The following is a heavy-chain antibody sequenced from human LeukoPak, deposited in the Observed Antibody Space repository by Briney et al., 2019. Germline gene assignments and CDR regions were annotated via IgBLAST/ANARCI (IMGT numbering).Heavy chain of an antibody. J-gene: IGHJ4*02. CDR3: ARDQDGVGATIDY. D-gene: IGHD1-26*01. CDR1: GFTFSNYW. CDR2: INSDGSGT. V-gene: IGHV3-74*01. Sequence: GGSLRLSCAASGFTFSNYWVLWVRQAPGRGLLWVSRINSDGSGTTYVDSVKGRFTISRDNAKNTLYLQMNSLRAEDTAVYYCARDQDGVGATIDYWGQGILVTVSS.